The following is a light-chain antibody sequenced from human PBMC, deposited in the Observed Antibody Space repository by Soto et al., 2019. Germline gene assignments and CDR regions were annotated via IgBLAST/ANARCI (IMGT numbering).Light chain of an antibody. CDR2: GAS. J-gene: IGKJ1*01. Sequence: IMFTQSPGTLSLSPGERATLSCRASHIVSSSYLAWYQQRPGQAPRLLIYGASTRATGIPARFSGSGSGTEFTLTISSLQSEDFAVYYCQQYNNWPPWTFGQGTKVDIK. CDR1: HIVSSSY. V-gene: IGKV3-15*01. CDR3: QQYNNWPPWT.